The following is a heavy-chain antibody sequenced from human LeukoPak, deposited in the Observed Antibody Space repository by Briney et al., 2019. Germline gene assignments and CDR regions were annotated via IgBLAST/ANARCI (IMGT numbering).Heavy chain of an antibody. V-gene: IGHV4-39*01. CDR1: GGSITGSTYY. CDR2: VIHSGTT. CDR3: ARHDYDSSGHRRDYYFDY. Sequence: SESLSLTCTVSGGSITGSTYYWGWIRQPPGKGLEWIVSVIHSGTTYYNPSLRSRVIVSMDTSKKQFSLRLSSVTAADTAVYYCARHDYDSSGHRRDYYFDYWSQGTLVTVSS. J-gene: IGHJ4*02. D-gene: IGHD3-22*01.